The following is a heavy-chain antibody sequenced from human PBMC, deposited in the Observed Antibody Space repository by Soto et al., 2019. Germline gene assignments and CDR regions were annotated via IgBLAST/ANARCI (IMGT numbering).Heavy chain of an antibody. D-gene: IGHD6-13*01. V-gene: IGHV2-5*02. CDR3: AHMSAAAASDY. CDR2: IYWDDDK. CDR1: GFSLSTSGVG. J-gene: IGHJ4*02. Sequence: QITLKESGPTLVKPTQTLTLTCTFSGFSLSTSGVGVGWIRQPPGKALEWLALIYWDDDKRYSPSLKSRLTITKDNPKNPVVLTVTHMDPVDTATYYCAHMSAAAASDYWGQGTLVTVSS.